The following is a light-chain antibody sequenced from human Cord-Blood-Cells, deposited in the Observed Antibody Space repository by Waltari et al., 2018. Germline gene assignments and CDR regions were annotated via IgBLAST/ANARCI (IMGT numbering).Light chain of an antibody. CDR3: QSADSSGTYV. CDR2: KDS. CDR1: ALPKQY. Sequence: SYELTPPPSVSVSPGQTARLTRSGEALPKQYASWYQQKPGQAPVLVIYKDSERPSGIPERFSGSSSGTTVTLTISGVQAEDEADYYCQSADSSGTYVFGTGTKVTVL. J-gene: IGLJ1*01. V-gene: IGLV3-25*03.